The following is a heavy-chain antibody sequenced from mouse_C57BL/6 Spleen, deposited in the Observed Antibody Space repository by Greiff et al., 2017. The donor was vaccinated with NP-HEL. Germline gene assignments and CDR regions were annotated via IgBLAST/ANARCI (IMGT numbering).Heavy chain of an antibody. V-gene: IGHV1-42*01. D-gene: IGHD2-3*01. CDR1: GYSFTGYY. CDR3: AEGYYAFDY. Sequence: VQLQQSGPELVKPGASVKISCKASGYSFTGYYMNWVKQSPEKSLEWIGEINPSTGGTTYNQKFKAKATLTVDKSSSTAYMQLKSLTSEDSAVYYCAEGYYAFDYWGQGTTLTVSS. CDR2: INPSTGGT. J-gene: IGHJ2*01.